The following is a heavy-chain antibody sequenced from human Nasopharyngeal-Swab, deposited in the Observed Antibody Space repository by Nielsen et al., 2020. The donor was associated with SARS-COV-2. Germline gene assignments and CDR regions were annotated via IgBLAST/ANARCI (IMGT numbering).Heavy chain of an antibody. D-gene: IGHD6-13*01. Sequence: SETLSLTCGVYGGSFSSYYWTWIRQPAGKGLEWIGRIYTSGSTNYNPSLKSRVSMSVDTSKNQFSLKLSSVTAADMAVYYCARGSLAAIPRSSWYFDYWGQGTLVTVSS. CDR2: IYTSGST. J-gene: IGHJ4*02. CDR1: GGSFSSYY. CDR3: ARGSLAAIPRSSWYFDY. V-gene: IGHV4-59*10.